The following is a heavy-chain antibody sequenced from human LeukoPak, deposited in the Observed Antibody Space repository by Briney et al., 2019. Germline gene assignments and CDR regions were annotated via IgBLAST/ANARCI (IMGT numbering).Heavy chain of an antibody. Sequence: PSGTLSLTCTVSGGSISSSSFYWGWIRQPLGKGLEWIGSFYYSGSTYYNPSLKSRVTISVDTSKNQFSLKLSSVTAADTAVYYCARGLVNYDILTEVPFDPWGQGTLVTVSS. CDR2: FYYSGST. J-gene: IGHJ5*02. D-gene: IGHD3-9*01. CDR1: GGSISSSSFY. CDR3: ARGLVNYDILTEVPFDP. V-gene: IGHV4-39*07.